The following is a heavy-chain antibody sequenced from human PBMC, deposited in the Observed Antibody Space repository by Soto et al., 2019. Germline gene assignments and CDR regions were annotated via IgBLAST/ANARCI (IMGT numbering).Heavy chain of an antibody. CDR3: ARDRGGMGCSFDL. CDR2: IDYRGTS. J-gene: IGHJ2*01. V-gene: IGHV4-59*01. Sequence: QVQLQASGPGLVKPSETLSLTCTVSGGSLSSYSWSWIRQPPGKGLEWIGNIDYRGTSNHNPSLKSRATMSVRTSKNQFSLRLTSVTAADTAVYLCARDRGGMGCSFDLWGRGALVTVSS. CDR1: GGSLSSYS. D-gene: IGHD3-10*01.